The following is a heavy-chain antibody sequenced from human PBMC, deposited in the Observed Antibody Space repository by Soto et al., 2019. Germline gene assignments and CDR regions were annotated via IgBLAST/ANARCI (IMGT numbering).Heavy chain of an antibody. J-gene: IGHJ4*02. D-gene: IGHD3-10*01. CDR2: IYYSGST. CDR3: ASPFPSPVPLWFGVPESPYYFDY. V-gene: IGHV4-39*01. CDR1: GGSISSSSYY. Sequence: QLQLQESGPGLVKPSETLSLTCTVSGGSISSSSYYWGWIRQPPGKGLEWIGSIYYSGSTYYNPSLKSRVTISVETSKNQFSLKLSSVTAADTAVYYCASPFPSPVPLWFGVPESPYYFDYWGQGTLVTVSS.